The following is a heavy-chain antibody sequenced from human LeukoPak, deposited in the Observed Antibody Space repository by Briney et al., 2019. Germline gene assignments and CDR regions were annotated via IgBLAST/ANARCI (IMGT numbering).Heavy chain of an antibody. J-gene: IGHJ3*02. CDR1: GYTFATYA. Sequence: GASVKVSCKASGYTFATYAMHWVRQAPGQRLEWMGWSNAGNGNTKYSQEFQGRVTITRDTSASTAYMELSSLRSEDTAVYYCVREAPFGAFDIWGQGTMVTVSS. V-gene: IGHV1-3*02. CDR3: VREAPFGAFDI. CDR2: SNAGNGNT. D-gene: IGHD2/OR15-2a*01.